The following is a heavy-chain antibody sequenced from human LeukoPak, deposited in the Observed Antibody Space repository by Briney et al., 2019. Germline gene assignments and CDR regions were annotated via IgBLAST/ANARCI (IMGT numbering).Heavy chain of an antibody. CDR3: ARGIATGVDFFDP. V-gene: IGHV3-21*01. CDR2: ISSSSSYI. CDR1: GFTFSSYS. J-gene: IGHJ5*02. D-gene: IGHD6-13*01. Sequence: EAGGSLRLSCAASGFTFSSYSMNWVRQAPGKGLEWVSSISSSSSYIYYADSVKGRFTVSRDNAKNSLYLQMNSLRAEDTAVYYCARGIATGVDFFDPWGQGTLLTVSS.